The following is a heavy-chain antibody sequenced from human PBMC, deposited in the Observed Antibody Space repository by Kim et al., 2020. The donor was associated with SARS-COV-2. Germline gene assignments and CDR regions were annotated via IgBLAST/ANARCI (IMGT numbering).Heavy chain of an antibody. J-gene: IGHJ6*02. D-gene: IGHD1-1*01. CDR1: GFTLSGHW. CDR3: ARGTVHSGIDV. V-gene: IGHV3-74*01. Sequence: GGSLRLSCAASGFTLSGHWMNWVRQAPGKGLLWVSRMSSDGSTTHYADSVKGRFVISRDNAKNTLYLQMNSLRAEDTAVYYCARGTVHSGIDVWGPG. CDR2: MSSDGSTT.